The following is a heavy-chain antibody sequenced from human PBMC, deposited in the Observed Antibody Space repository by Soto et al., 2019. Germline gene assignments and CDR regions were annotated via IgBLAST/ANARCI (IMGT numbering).Heavy chain of an antibody. CDR3: ARLGEYWFDP. J-gene: IGHJ5*02. Sequence: QVQLVQSGAEVKKPGSSVKVSCKASGGTFSSYTISWVRQAPGQGLEWMGRIITILGIANYAQKFQGRVTITSDKSTSTAYMELSSLRSEDTAVYYCARLGEYWFDPWGQGILATVSS. V-gene: IGHV1-69*02. D-gene: IGHD3-10*01. CDR1: GGTFSSYT. CDR2: IITILGIA.